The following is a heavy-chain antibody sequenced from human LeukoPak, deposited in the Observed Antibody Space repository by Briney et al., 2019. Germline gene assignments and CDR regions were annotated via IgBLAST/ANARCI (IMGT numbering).Heavy chain of an antibody. CDR2: VFYSGST. D-gene: IGHD1-26*01. CDR3: ARQSGRGPPLDF. Sequence: SETLSLTCSVSGFSISSGSHYWGWVRQPPGQGLEWIGTVFYSGSTDSNPSLRSRLTISVDTSKNQFSLKLTSVTAADTAVYFCARQSGRGPPLDFWGPGTLVIVSS. CDR1: GFSISSGSHY. J-gene: IGHJ4*02. V-gene: IGHV4-39*01.